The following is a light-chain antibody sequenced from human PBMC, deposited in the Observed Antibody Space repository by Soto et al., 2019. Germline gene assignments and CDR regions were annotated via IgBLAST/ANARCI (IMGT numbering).Light chain of an antibody. CDR2: LAA. CDR3: QQLNIYPLT. CDR1: EGISSY. V-gene: IGKV1-9*01. Sequence: DTQLTQSPSLLSASVGDTVTITCRASEGISSYLAWYQQKPGKGPKLLVYLAATLQSGVPSRFSGSGSGKEFTLTISSLQPEDFATYYCQQLNIYPLTFGGGTKVEVK. J-gene: IGKJ4*01.